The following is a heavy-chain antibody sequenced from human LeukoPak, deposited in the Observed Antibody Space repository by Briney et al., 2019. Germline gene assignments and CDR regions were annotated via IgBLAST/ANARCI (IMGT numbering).Heavy chain of an antibody. D-gene: IGHD5-24*01. Sequence: PSETLSLTCTVSGVSIISGAYYWSWIRQHPGKGLEWIGYISYSGSTYYNPSLMSRVTISVDMSKNQFSLKLSSVTAAVTAVYYCARDVGGDGYNLRNWFDPWGQGTLVTVSS. V-gene: IGHV4-31*03. J-gene: IGHJ5*02. CDR3: ARDVGGDGYNLRNWFDP. CDR1: GVSIISGAYY. CDR2: ISYSGST.